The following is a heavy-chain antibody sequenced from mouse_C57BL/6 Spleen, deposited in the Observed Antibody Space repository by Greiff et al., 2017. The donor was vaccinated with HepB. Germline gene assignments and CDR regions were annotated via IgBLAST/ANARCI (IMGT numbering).Heavy chain of an antibody. CDR2: IWSGGST. Sequence: QVHVKQSGPGLVQPSQSLSITCTVSGFSLTSYGVHWVRQSPGKGLEWLGVIWSGGSTDYNAAFISRLSISKDNSKSQVFFKMNSLQADDTAIYYCARNWGGKEDAMDYWGQGTSVTVSS. CDR3: ARNWGGKEDAMDY. J-gene: IGHJ4*01. V-gene: IGHV2-2*01. CDR1: GFSLTSYG. D-gene: IGHD2-1*01.